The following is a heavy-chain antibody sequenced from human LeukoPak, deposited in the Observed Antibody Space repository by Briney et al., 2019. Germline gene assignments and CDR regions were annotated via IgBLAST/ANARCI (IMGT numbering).Heavy chain of an antibody. D-gene: IGHD3-22*01. Sequence: ASVKVSCKVSGYTLTELSMHWVRQAPGKGLEWMGGFDPEDGETIYAQKFQGRVTMTEDTSTDTAYMELSSLRSEDTAVYYCATAQYYYDSSGYYRIDYWGQGTLVTVSS. CDR2: FDPEDGET. CDR3: ATAQYYYDSSGYYRIDY. J-gene: IGHJ4*02. CDR1: GYTLTELS. V-gene: IGHV1-24*01.